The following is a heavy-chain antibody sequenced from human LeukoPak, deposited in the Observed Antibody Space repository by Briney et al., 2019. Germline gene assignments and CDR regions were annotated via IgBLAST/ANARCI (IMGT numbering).Heavy chain of an antibody. J-gene: IGHJ4*02. D-gene: IGHD3-22*01. CDR2: INPNSGGT. CDR3: ARLDDSSGYYEQFDY. CDR1: GYTFTGYY. Sequence: ASVKVSCKASGYTFTGYYMHWVRQAPGQGLEWMGWINPNSGGTNYAQKFQGRVTMTRDTSISTAYMELSRLRSDDTAVYYCARLDDSSGYYEQFDYWGQGTLVTVSS. V-gene: IGHV1-2*02.